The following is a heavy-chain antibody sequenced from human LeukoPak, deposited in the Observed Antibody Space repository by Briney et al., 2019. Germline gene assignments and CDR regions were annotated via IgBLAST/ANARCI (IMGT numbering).Heavy chain of an antibody. J-gene: IGHJ6*02. CDR1: GYTFTGYY. Sequence: ASVKVSCKASGYTFTGYYMHWVRQAPGQGLEWMGWINPSSGGTNYGQRFQGRVTTTRDTSISTAYMELSRLRSDDTAVYYCARTRSSNWYYDMDVWGQGTTVTVSS. CDR2: INPSSGGT. D-gene: IGHD6-13*01. V-gene: IGHV1-2*02. CDR3: ARTRSSNWYYDMDV.